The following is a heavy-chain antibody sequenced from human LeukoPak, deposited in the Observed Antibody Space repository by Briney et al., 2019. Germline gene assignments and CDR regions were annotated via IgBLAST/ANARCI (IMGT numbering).Heavy chain of an antibody. V-gene: IGHV4-59*08. Sequence: SETLSLTCTVSGDSVSGVYWSWIRQPPGKGLEWIGCVYYSGDTNYNPPLKSRVTMSLDTSKNQVSLRLSSVTAADTAVYYCARHPFATPFDYWGRGTLLTVSS. CDR3: ARHPFATPFDY. J-gene: IGHJ4*02. CDR2: VYYSGDT. CDR1: GDSVSGVY. D-gene: IGHD2-15*01.